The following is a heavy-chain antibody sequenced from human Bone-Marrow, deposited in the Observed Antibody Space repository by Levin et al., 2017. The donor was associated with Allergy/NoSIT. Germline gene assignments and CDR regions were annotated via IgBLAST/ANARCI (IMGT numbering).Heavy chain of an antibody. J-gene: IGHJ3*02. Sequence: ASVKVSCKASGYTFTSYDINWVRQATGQGLEWMGWMNPNSGNTGYAQKFQGRVTMTRNTSISTAYMELSSLRSEDTAVYYCARGDRRVRASDIWGQGTMVTVSS. CDR1: GYTFTSYD. CDR2: MNPNSGNT. V-gene: IGHV1-8*01. CDR3: ARGDRRVRASDI. D-gene: IGHD3-10*01.